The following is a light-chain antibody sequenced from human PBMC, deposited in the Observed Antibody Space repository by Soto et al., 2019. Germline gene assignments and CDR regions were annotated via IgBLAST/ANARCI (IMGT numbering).Light chain of an antibody. Sequence: QSALTQPRSVSGSPGQSVTISCTGTSSDVGAYNSVSWYQRHPGKAPKLMIYDVSKRPSGVPDRFSGSKSGNTASLTISGLQAEDEADYYCCSYAGSYTFVVFGGGTKVTVL. J-gene: IGLJ2*01. CDR3: CSYAGSYTFVV. CDR1: SSDVGAYNS. CDR2: DVS. V-gene: IGLV2-11*01.